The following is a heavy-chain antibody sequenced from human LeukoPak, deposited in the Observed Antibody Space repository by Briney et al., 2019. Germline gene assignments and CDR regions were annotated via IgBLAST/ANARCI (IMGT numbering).Heavy chain of an antibody. D-gene: IGHD5-12*01. CDR2: ISGSGGST. CDR1: GFTFSSYX. J-gene: IGHJ4*02. Sequence: SGGSXXLXXAXXGFTFSSYXMSWVRQAPGKGLEWVSAISGSGGSTFYADSVKALFTISRHNSKNTLYLQMNSLRAEDTAVYYCAKDRGGYSGYDYDYWGQGTLVTVSS. V-gene: IGHV3-23*01. CDR3: AKDRGGYSGYDYDY.